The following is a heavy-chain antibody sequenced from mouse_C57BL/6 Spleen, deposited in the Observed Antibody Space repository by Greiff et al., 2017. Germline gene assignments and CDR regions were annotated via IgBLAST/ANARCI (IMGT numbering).Heavy chain of an antibody. V-gene: IGHV1-69*01. CDR2: IDPSDSYT. CDR3: ARGKTAQASYYFDY. CDR1: GYTFTSYW. Sequence: VQLQQPGAELVMPGASVKMSCKASGYTFTSYWMHWVKQRPGQGLEWIGEIDPSDSYTNYNQKFKGKSTLTVDKSSSTAYMRLSSLTSEDSAVYYCARGKTAQASYYFDYWGQGTTLTVSS. D-gene: IGHD3-2*02. J-gene: IGHJ2*01.